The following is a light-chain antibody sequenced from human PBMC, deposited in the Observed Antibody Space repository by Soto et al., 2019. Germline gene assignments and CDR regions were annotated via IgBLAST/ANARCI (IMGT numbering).Light chain of an antibody. CDR3: CSNAGNVGV. J-gene: IGLJ1*01. CDR2: DVT. V-gene: IGLV2-11*01. CDR1: SNDGGGYNY. Sequence: QAVLTQPPSVSGSPGQSVSLSCTGTSNDGGGYNYVAWYQQHPGKAPKIMIYDVTKRPSGVPDRFSGSKSGNTASLTISGLQAEDEADYYCCSNAGNVGVFGTGTKVTVL.